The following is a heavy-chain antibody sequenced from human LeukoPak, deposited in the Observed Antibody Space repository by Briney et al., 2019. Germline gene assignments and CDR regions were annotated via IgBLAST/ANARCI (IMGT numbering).Heavy chain of an antibody. D-gene: IGHD2-8*01. Sequence: SETLSLTCAVYGGPSTNYNWGCIPGPPGKGLGWIGEINQIGSTNYNTSLKSRVTISVDTSKNQFSLKLSSVTAADTAVYYCASCLGYCTRLPDMDAWSKGTTVTVSS. CDR1: GGPSTNYN. J-gene: IGHJ6*03. CDR2: INQIGST. V-gene: IGHV4-34*01. CDR3: ASCLGYCTRLPDMDA.